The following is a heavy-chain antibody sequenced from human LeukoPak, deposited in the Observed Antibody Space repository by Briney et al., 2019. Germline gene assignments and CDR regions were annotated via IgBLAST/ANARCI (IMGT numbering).Heavy chain of an antibody. CDR1: GFTFSSYH. V-gene: IGHV3-30-3*01. J-gene: IGHJ6*02. Sequence: PGRSLRLSCAASGFTFSSYHMHWFRQAPGKGLEWVAVISYDTNDRYYADSVKCRFTISRDNSRNTLSLQMNSLRTEDTAVYYCARGWDVWGQGTTVTVSS. CDR3: ARGWDV. CDR2: ISYDTNDR.